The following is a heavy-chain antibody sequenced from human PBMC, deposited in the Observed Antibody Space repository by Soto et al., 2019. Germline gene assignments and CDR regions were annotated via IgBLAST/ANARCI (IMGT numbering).Heavy chain of an antibody. CDR2: ISSSSSYI. J-gene: IGHJ4*02. CDR3: AIVWLPENPFDY. V-gene: IGHV3-21*01. CDR1: GFTFSSYS. D-gene: IGHD3-9*01. Sequence: PGGSLRLSCAASGFTFSSYSMNWVRQAPGKGLEWVSSISSSSSYIYYADSVKGRFTISRDNAKNSLYLQMNSLRAEDTAVYYCAIVWLPENPFDYWGQGTLVTVSS.